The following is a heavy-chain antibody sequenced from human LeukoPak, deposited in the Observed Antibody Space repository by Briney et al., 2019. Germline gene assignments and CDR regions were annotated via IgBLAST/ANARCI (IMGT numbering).Heavy chain of an antibody. V-gene: IGHV3-23*01. CDR2: ISGSGGST. Sequence: GGSLRLSCAASGFTFSSYAMSWVRQAPGKGLEWVSAISGSGGSTYYADSVKGRFTISRDNSKNTLYLQMNSLRAEDTGVYYCAKGNIVGGGYFDYWSQGTLVSVSS. CDR3: AKGNIVGGGYFDY. D-gene: IGHD2/OR15-2a*01. CDR1: GFTFSSYA. J-gene: IGHJ4*02.